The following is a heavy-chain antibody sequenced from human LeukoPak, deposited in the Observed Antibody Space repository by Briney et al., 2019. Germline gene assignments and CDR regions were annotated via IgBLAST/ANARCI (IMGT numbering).Heavy chain of an antibody. J-gene: IGHJ3*02. CDR2: IYYSGST. Sequence: WETLSLTCSVSAGSISSYYLSWIRQPPGKGLEWIGYIYYSGSTNYNPSLKSRVTISVDTSKNQFSLKLSSVTAADTAVYYCARSLRTMVRGVIKSVAFDIWGQGTMVTVSS. CDR1: AGSISSYY. CDR3: ARSLRTMVRGVIKSVAFDI. D-gene: IGHD3-10*01. V-gene: IGHV4-59*08.